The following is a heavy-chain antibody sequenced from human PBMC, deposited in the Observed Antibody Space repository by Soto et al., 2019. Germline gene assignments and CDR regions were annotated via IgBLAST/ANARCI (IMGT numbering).Heavy chain of an antibody. D-gene: IGHD3-22*01. V-gene: IGHV3-21*01. CDR1: GFTFSSYS. CDR3: ASDSDSSGYSYFDY. CDR2: ISSSSSYI. Sequence: PGGSLRLSCAASGFTFSSYSMNWVRQAPGKGLEWVSSISSSSSYIYYADSVKGRFTISRDNAKNSLYLQMNSLRAEDTAVYYCASDSDSSGYSYFDYWGPGPLVTVSS. J-gene: IGHJ4*01.